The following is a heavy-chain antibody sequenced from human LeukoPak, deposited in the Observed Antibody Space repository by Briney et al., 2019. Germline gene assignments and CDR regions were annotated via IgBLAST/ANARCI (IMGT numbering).Heavy chain of an antibody. Sequence: GGSLRLSCAVSGFNFSNAWLSWVRHSSAKGLDWVGHVKSTADGVTTDYAAIVNDRFTISTDDSKNTSYLQMDRLHTGDTGVYFCTTGHLEDYFEFWGQGILVTVAS. D-gene: IGHD5-24*01. CDR2: VKSTADGVTT. J-gene: IGHJ4*02. V-gene: IGHV3-15*01. CDR1: GFNFSNAW. CDR3: TTGHLEDYFEF.